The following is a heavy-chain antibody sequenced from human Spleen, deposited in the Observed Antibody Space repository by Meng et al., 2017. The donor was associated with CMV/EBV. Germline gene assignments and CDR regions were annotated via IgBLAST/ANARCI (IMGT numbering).Heavy chain of an antibody. J-gene: IGHJ4*02. D-gene: IGHD1-26*01. CDR2: IYHSGST. Sequence: GSLRLSCTVSGYSISSGYYWGWIRQPPGEGLEWIGSIYHSGSTYYNPSLKSRVTISLDTSKNQFSLKLSSVTAADTVVYYCARALGAYYFDYWGQGTLVTVSS. CDR1: GYSISSGYY. V-gene: IGHV4-38-2*02. CDR3: ARALGAYYFDY.